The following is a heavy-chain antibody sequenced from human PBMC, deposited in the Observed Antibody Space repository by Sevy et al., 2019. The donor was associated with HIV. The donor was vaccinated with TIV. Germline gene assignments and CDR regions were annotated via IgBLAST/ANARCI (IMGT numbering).Heavy chain of an antibody. CDR3: ARGDIVVVPAAEGYYYGMDV. CDR1: GFTFSSYE. J-gene: IGHJ6*02. V-gene: IGHV3-48*03. Sequence: GGSLRLSCAASGFTFSSYEMNGVRQAPWKGLEWVSYISSSSSTIYYADSVKGRFTISRDNAKNSLYLQMNSLRAEDTAVYYCARGDIVVVPAAEGYYYGMDVWGQGTTVTVSS. D-gene: IGHD2-2*01. CDR2: ISSSSSTI.